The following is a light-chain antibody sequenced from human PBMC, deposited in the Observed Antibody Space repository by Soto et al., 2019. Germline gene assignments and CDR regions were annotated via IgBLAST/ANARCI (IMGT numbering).Light chain of an antibody. V-gene: IGLV2-8*01. Sequence: QSALTQPPSASGSPGQSVTISCTGTSSDVGGYNYVSWYQQHPGKAPKLMIYEVSKRPSGVPDRFSGSKSGNTASLTVSGLQAEDEADYYCQTWATGIQVFGGGTKLTVL. CDR1: SSDVGGYNY. CDR3: QTWATGIQV. CDR2: EVS. J-gene: IGLJ3*02.